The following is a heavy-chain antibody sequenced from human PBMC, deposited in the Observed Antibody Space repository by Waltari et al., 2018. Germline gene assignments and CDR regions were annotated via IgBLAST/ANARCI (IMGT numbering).Heavy chain of an antibody. V-gene: IGHV1-46*01. J-gene: IGHJ4*02. CDR3: ARVQGVTHPYDY. CDR2: IKPSGGST. D-gene: IGHD3-10*01. CDR1: GYTFTSYY. Sequence: VQLVQSGAEVKKPGASVKVSCKASGYTFTSYYMHWVRQAPGQGLEWMGIIKPSGGSTSDEQKFQGRVTMTRDTSTSTVYMELSSLRSEDTAVYYCARVQGVTHPYDYWGQGTLVTVSS.